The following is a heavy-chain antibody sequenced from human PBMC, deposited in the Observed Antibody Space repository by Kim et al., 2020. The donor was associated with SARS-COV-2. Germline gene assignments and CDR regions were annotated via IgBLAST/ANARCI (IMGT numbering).Heavy chain of an antibody. D-gene: IGHD6-13*01. V-gene: IGHV1-69*13. CDR2: IIPIFGTA. J-gene: IGHJ4*02. Sequence: SVKVSCKASGGTFSSYAISWVRQAPGQGLEWMGGIIPIFGTANYAQKFQGRVTITADESTSTAYMELSSLRSEDTAVYYCARDAHLIAAAQLDYWGQGTLVTVSS. CDR3: ARDAHLIAAAQLDY. CDR1: GGTFSSYA.